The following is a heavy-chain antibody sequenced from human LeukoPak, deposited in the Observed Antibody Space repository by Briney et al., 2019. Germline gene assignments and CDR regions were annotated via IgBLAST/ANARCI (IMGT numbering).Heavy chain of an antibody. D-gene: IGHD3-10*01. CDR3: ARVALVRGVPRGMDV. Sequence: SETVSLTCTVSGGSISSYYWSWIRQPPGKGLEWIGYIYYSGSTNYNPSLKSRVTMSVDKSKNQLSLKLSSVTAADTAVYYCARVALVRGVPRGMDVWGQGTTVTVSS. CDR2: IYYSGST. J-gene: IGHJ6*02. V-gene: IGHV4-59*12. CDR1: GGSISSYY.